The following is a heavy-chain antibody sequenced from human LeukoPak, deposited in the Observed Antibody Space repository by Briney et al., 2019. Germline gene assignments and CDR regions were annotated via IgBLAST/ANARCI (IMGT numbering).Heavy chain of an antibody. V-gene: IGHV3-23*01. Sequence: SSSSYYWGWIRQAPGKGLEWVSAISGSGGNTYYADSVKGRFTISRDNSKNTLYLQMNSLRAEDTAVYYCAKSISGWSRGGIDYWGQGTLVIVSS. CDR2: ISGSGGNT. CDR3: AKSISGWSRGGIDY. D-gene: IGHD6-19*01. CDR1: SSSSYY. J-gene: IGHJ4*02.